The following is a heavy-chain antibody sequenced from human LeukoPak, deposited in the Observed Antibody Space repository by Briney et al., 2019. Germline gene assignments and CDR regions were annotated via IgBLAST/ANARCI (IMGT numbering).Heavy chain of an antibody. CDR1: GGSISSGDYY. CDR3: ASGITIFNDYYYYMDV. D-gene: IGHD3-3*01. CDR2: IYYSGST. J-gene: IGHJ6*03. V-gene: IGHV4-30-4*08. Sequence: SETLSLTCTVSGGSISSGDYYWSWIRQPPGKGLEWIGYIYYSGSTYYNPSLKSRVTISVDTSKNQFSLKLSSVTAADTAVYYCASGITIFNDYYYYMDVWGKGTTVTVSS.